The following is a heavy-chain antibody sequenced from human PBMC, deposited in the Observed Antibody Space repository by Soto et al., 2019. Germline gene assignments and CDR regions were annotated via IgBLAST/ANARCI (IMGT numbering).Heavy chain of an antibody. V-gene: IGHV3-21*06. CDR3: VRGGGGYTRDDVFDI. CDR1: GFTFSSYS. Sequence: EVQLVESGGGLVKPGGSLRLSCVDSGFTFSSYSMNWVRQAPGKGLEWVSSISSSSSPIFYADSLKGRFTISRDNAKNSLYLKMNSVRAEDTAVYYCVRGGGGYTRDDVFDIWGQGTMVTVSS. D-gene: IGHD2-2*02. CDR2: ISSSSSPI. J-gene: IGHJ3*02.